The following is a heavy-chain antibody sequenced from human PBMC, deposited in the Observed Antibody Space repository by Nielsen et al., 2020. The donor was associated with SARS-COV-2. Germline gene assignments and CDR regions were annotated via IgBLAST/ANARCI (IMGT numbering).Heavy chain of an antibody. D-gene: IGHD6-13*01. CDR3: ARAERWSSSSFFDY. CDR2: IKQDGSEK. CDR1: GFTFSSYS. Sequence: GGSLRLSCAASGFTFSSYSMNWVRQAPGKGLEWVANIKQDGSEKYYVDSVKGRFTISRDNAKNSLYLQMNSLRAEDTAVYYCARAERWSSSSFFDYWGQGTLVTVSS. J-gene: IGHJ4*02. V-gene: IGHV3-7*01.